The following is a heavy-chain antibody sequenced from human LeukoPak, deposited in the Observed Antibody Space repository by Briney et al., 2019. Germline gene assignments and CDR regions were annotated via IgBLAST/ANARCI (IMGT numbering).Heavy chain of an antibody. CDR2: ISYDGSNK. D-gene: IGHD1-7*01. CDR1: GFMFRSFA. CDR3: ARDEDNWNYGGGYYRYNGMDV. Sequence: GRSPRLSCAASGFMFRSFAMHWVRQAPGRGLEWVAVISYDGSNKYYADSVKGRITMSRDNSENTVYLQLNNLSAEDTAVYYWARDEDNWNYGGGYYRYNGMDVWGQGTTVTVSS. J-gene: IGHJ6*02. V-gene: IGHV3-30*07.